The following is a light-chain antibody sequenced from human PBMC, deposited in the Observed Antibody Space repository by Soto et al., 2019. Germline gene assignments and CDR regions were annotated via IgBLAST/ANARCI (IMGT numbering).Light chain of an antibody. J-gene: IGKJ1*01. CDR2: DAS. Sequence: VLTQSPATLSLSPGERATLSCTTSLSVSVYLDWYKQKPGQAPRLLSSDASNRATGIPARFSGSGSGTEFTLTISSLKSEDFEVYYCQQYNNWPRTFGQGTKVDIK. CDR1: LSVSVY. CDR3: QQYNNWPRT. V-gene: IGKV3-11*01.